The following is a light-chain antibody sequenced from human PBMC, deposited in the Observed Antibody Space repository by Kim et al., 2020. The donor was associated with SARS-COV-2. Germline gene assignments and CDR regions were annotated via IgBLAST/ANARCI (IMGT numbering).Light chain of an antibody. CDR1: QSVTSNY. J-gene: IGKJ1*01. CDR3: QQYGNSQET. CDR2: GAS. Sequence: SPGESAPPSCRASQSVTSNYVACYQQRPGQAPSLLIYGASSRATGVPDRFSGSGSGTDFTLTISRLEPEDFAVYYCQQYGNSQETFGQGTKVEIK. V-gene: IGKV3-20*01.